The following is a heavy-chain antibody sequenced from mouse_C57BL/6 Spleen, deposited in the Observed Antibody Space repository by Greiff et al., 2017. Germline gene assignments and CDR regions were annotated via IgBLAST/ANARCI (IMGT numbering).Heavy chain of an antibody. CDR2: IDPSDSST. V-gene: IGHV1-50*01. D-gene: IGHD4-1*01. Sequence: QVQLQQPGAELVKPGASVKLSCKASGYTFTSYWMQWVKQRPGQGLEWIGGIDPSDSSTNYNQKFKGKATLTVDTSSSTAYMQLSSLTSEDSAVYYCAKVVLTGTGGYYAMDYWGQGTSVTVSS. J-gene: IGHJ4*01. CDR3: AKVVLTGTGGYYAMDY. CDR1: GYTFTSYW.